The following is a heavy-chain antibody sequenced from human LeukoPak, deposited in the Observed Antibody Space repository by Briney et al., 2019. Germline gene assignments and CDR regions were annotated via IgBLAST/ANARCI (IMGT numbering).Heavy chain of an antibody. Sequence: GGSLRLSCAASGFTFSSYAMSWVRQAPGKGLEWVSGSTGSGGSTYYADSVKGRFTISRDNSKNTLYLHMNSLRAEDTAVYYCAKGRSEDYYESSGYWGQGTLVTVSS. J-gene: IGHJ4*02. D-gene: IGHD3-22*01. CDR2: STGSGGST. CDR3: AKGRSEDYYESSGY. V-gene: IGHV3-23*01. CDR1: GFTFSSYA.